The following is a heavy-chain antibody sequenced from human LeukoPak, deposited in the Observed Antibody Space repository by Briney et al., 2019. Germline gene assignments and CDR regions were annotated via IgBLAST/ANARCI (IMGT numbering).Heavy chain of an antibody. V-gene: IGHV3-30*04. CDR1: GFTFSSYA. J-gene: IGHJ4*02. CDR2: ISYDGGNK. D-gene: IGHD6-6*01. Sequence: PGRSLRLSCAASGFTFSSYAMHWVRQAPGKGLEWVALISYDGGNKYYADSVKGRFTISRGNAKNSLYLQMNSLRAEDTAVYYCARWQARIHYFDYWGQGTLVTVSS. CDR3: ARWQARIHYFDY.